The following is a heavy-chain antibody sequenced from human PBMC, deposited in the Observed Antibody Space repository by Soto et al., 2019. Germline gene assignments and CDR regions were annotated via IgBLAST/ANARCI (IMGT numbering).Heavy chain of an antibody. Sequence: GGSLRLSCAASGFTFSGSAMHWVRQASGKGLEWVGRIRSKANSYATAYAASVKGRFTISRDDSKNTAYLQMNSLKTEDTAVYYCTRHRIAAAGAFDIWGQGTMVTVSS. V-gene: IGHV3-73*01. J-gene: IGHJ3*02. CDR3: TRHRIAAAGAFDI. D-gene: IGHD6-13*01. CDR2: IRSKANSYAT. CDR1: GFTFSGSA.